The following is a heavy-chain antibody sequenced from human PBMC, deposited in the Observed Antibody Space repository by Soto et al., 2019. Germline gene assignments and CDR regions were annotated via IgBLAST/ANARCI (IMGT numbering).Heavy chain of an antibody. CDR2: IIPIFGTA. D-gene: IGHD3-10*01. V-gene: IGHV1-69*13. CDR1: GGTFSSYA. CDR3: ARAGETYYYGSAYNWFDP. Sequence: SVKVSCKASGGTFSSYAISWVRQAPGQGLEWMGGIIPIFGTANYAQKFQGRVTITADESTSTAYMELSSLRSEDTAVYYCARAGETYYYGSAYNWFDPWGQGTLVIVSS. J-gene: IGHJ5*02.